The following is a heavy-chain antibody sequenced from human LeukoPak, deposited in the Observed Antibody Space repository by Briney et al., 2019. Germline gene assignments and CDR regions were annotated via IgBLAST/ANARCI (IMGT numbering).Heavy chain of an antibody. V-gene: IGHV3-53*01. CDR1: GITVSSYY. J-gene: IGHJ2*01. CDR3: AKLTDF. D-gene: IGHD3-9*01. Sequence: GGALRLSCAVSGITVSSYYMSWVRQAPGKGLEWVSIINGGSPTYYTDAVKGRFTISRDSSKNTVYLQMNSLRAEDTAGYFCAKLTDFWGRGTLVTVSS. CDR2: INGGSPT.